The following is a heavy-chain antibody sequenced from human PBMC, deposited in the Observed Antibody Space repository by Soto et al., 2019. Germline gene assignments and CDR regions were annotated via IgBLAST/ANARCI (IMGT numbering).Heavy chain of an antibody. D-gene: IGHD3-3*01. CDR1: GGSVNGYY. CDR2: INHTGGT. V-gene: IGHV4-34*01. J-gene: IGHJ5*02. Sequence: SETLSLTCAVYGGSVNGYYWNWIRQPPGKGLEWIGEINHTGGTHYNPSLKSRVTMSVDTSKNQFSLRLSSVTAADTAIYYCATRITVFGLLIPPLDPCGQGTKLTVYS. CDR3: ATRITVFGLLIPPLDP.